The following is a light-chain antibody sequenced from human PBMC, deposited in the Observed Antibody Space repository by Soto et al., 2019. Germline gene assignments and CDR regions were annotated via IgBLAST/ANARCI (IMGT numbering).Light chain of an antibody. CDR1: SSNIGAGYD. CDR2: GNN. Sequence: VLTQPPSVSGAPGQRVTVSCTGSSSNIGAGYDVHWYQQLPGTAPKLLIYGNNNRPSGVPDRFSGSKSATSGSLAITGLQAEDEADYYCQSFDSSLSGYVFGTGTKVTVL. J-gene: IGLJ1*01. CDR3: QSFDSSLSGYV. V-gene: IGLV1-40*01.